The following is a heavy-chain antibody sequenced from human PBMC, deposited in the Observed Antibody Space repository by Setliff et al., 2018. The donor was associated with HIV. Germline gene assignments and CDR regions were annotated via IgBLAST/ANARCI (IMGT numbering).Heavy chain of an antibody. CDR3: TRVREVPAAIPDYYYYMDV. CDR1: GFTFGDYG. D-gene: IGHD2-2*02. Sequence: PGGSLRLSCTASGFTFGDYGMSWVRQAPGKGLEWVGFIRSKAYGGTTEYAASVKGRFTISRDDSKSIAYLQMNSLKTEDTAVYYCTRVREVPAAIPDYYYYMDVWGKGTTVTV. J-gene: IGHJ6*03. CDR2: IRSKAYGGTT. V-gene: IGHV3-49*04.